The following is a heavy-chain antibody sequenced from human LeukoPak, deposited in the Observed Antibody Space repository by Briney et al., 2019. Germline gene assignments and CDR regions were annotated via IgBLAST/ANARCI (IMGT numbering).Heavy chain of an antibody. Sequence: SETLSLTCTVSGGSISSYYWSWIRQPPGKGLEWIGYIYYSGSTNYNPSLKSRVTISVDTSKNQFSLKLSSVTAAGTAVYYCARATLLWFGEFDYWGQGTLVTVSS. J-gene: IGHJ4*02. D-gene: IGHD3-10*01. CDR3: ARATLLWFGEFDY. CDR2: IYYSGST. V-gene: IGHV4-59*01. CDR1: GGSISSYY.